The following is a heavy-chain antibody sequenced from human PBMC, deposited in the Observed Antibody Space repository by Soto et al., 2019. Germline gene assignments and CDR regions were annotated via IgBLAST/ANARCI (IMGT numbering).Heavy chain of an antibody. D-gene: IGHD2-15*01. V-gene: IGHV5-51*01. CDR3: ARPPEGYCSGGNCHFDY. CDR1: GYNFATHW. CDR2: IYPGDSYT. Sequence: ESLQIAGQVSGYNFATHWVAWVRQMPGKGLEWMGIIYPGDSYTTYSPSFQGRVNISVDKSLNTAYLQWNSLKASDTAMYYCARPPEGYCSGGNCHFDYWGQGTLVTVPQ. J-gene: IGHJ4*02.